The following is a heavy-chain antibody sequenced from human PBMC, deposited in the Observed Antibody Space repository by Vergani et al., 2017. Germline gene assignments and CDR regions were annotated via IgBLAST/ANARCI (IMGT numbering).Heavy chain of an antibody. V-gene: IGHV1-2*02. CDR3: ARCGTSSNRDYFDY. CDR2: INPNSGGT. D-gene: IGHD2-2*01. Sequence: QVQLVQSGAEVKKPGASVKVSCKASGYTFTDYFMHWVRQAPGQGLEWMGWINPNSGGTNYAQKFQGRVTMTRDTSISTAYMELSNLRSDDTAVYYCARCGTSSNRDYFDYWGQGTLVTVSS. J-gene: IGHJ4*02. CDR1: GYTFTDYF.